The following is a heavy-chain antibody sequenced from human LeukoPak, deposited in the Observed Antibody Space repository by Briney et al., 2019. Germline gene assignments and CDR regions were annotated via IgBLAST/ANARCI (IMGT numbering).Heavy chain of an antibody. CDR1: VFTPSIYA. CDR2: ISGSGGST. D-gene: IGHD1-1*01. V-gene: IGHV3-23*01. Sequence: PGGTLRLSRAASVFTPSIYAMSWVRQAPRKGLEWGSAISGSGGSTYYADSARGRFTDSRDNSKHTLYLQINSLRAEETAVYYGAKVSWYNWNDGYLDYWGEGALVTVSS. J-gene: IGHJ4*02. CDR3: AKVSWYNWNDGYLDY.